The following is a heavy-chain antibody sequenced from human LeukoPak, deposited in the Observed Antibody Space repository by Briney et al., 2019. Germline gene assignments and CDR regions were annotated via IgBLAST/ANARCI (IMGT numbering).Heavy chain of an antibody. CDR1: GGSFSGYY. V-gene: IGHV4-34*01. D-gene: IGHD3-22*01. CDR2: INHSGST. Sequence: SETLSLTCAVYGGSFSGYYWSWIRQPPGKGLEWIGEINHSGSTNYNPSLKSRVTVSVDTSKNQFSLKLSSVTAADTAVYYCARGYYYDSSGYYGYWGQGTLVTVSS. CDR3: ARGYYYDSSGYYGY. J-gene: IGHJ4*02.